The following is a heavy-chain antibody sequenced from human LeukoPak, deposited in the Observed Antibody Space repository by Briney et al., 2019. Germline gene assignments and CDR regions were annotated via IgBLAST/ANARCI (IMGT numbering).Heavy chain of an antibody. D-gene: IGHD3-3*01. CDR1: GGSISSYY. Sequence: SETLSLTCTVSGGSISSYYWSWIRQPPGKGLEWIGYIYYSGSTNYNPSLKSRVTISVDTSKNQFSLKLSSVTAADTAVYYCARDTANDFWSGYYLVYWGQGTLVTVSS. CDR3: ARDTANDFWSGYYLVY. CDR2: IYYSGST. V-gene: IGHV4-59*01. J-gene: IGHJ4*02.